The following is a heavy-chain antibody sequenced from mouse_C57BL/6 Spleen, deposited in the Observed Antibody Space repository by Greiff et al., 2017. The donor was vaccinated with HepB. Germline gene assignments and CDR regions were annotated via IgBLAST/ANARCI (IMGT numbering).Heavy chain of an antibody. CDR2: IDPSDSYT. J-gene: IGHJ4*01. Sequence: QVQLQQPGAELVMPGASVKLSCKASGYTFTSYWMHWVKQRPGQGLEWIGEIDPSDSYTNYNQKFKGKSTLTVDKSSSTAYMQLSSLTSEDSAVYYCARTSSGDYYAMDYWGQGTSVTVSS. D-gene: IGHD3-2*02. CDR3: ARTSSGDYYAMDY. CDR1: GYTFTSYW. V-gene: IGHV1-69*01.